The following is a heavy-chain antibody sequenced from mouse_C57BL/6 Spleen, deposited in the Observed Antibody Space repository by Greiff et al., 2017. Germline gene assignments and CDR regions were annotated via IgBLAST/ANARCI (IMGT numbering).Heavy chain of an antibody. CDR1: GYTFTSYW. CDR2: INPSSGYT. Sequence: QVQLQQSGAELAKPGASVKLSCKASGYTFTSYWMHWVKQRPGQGLEWIGYINPSSGYTKYNQKFKGKATLTAEKSSSTDYMQLSSLTYEDSAVYYCARRDYGGPFAYWGQGTLVTVSA. J-gene: IGHJ3*01. CDR3: ARRDYGGPFAY. V-gene: IGHV1-7*01. D-gene: IGHD2-4*01.